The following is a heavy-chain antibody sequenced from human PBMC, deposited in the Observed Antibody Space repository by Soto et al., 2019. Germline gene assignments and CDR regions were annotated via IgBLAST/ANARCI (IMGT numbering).Heavy chain of an antibody. Sequence: QVQLVESGGGVVQPGRSLRLSCAASGFTFSSYGMHWVRQAPGKGLEWVAVIWYDGSNKYYADSVKGRFTISRDNSKNTLYLQMNSLRVEDTAVYYCVRDWRVRFGDLNFDYWGQGTLVTVSS. CDR3: VRDWRVRFGDLNFDY. J-gene: IGHJ4*02. V-gene: IGHV3-33*01. D-gene: IGHD3-10*01. CDR2: IWYDGSNK. CDR1: GFTFSSYG.